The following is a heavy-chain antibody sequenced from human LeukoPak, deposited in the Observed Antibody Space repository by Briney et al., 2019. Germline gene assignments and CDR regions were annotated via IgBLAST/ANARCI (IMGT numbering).Heavy chain of an antibody. Sequence: GGSLRLSCLTSGFTFSTNAMSWDRQAPGKGLEWISGISGSGASTYYADSVTGRFTISRDNSRNTLYLQMNSLRGDDTAVYYCAKDVGKWESLHFFDYWGQGTLVTVSS. D-gene: IGHD1-26*01. V-gene: IGHV3-23*01. CDR1: GFTFSTNA. J-gene: IGHJ4*02. CDR2: ISGSGAST. CDR3: AKDVGKWESLHFFDY.